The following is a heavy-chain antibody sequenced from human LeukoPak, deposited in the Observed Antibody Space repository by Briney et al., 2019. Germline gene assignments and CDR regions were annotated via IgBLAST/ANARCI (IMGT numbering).Heavy chain of an antibody. J-gene: IGHJ1*01. Sequence: PSETLSLTCTVSGGSISSSSYYWGWIRQPPGKGLEWIGSIYYSGSTYYNPSLKSRVTISVDTSKNQFSLKLSSVTAADTAVYYCASPPVGRTIAEYFQQWGQGTLVTVSS. CDR3: ASPPVGRTIAEYFQQ. CDR1: GGSISSSSYY. D-gene: IGHD1-26*01. CDR2: IYYSGST. V-gene: IGHV4-39*01.